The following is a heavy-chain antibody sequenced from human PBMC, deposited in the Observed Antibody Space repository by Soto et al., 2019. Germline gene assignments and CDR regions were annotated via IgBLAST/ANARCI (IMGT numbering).Heavy chain of an antibody. D-gene: IGHD2-2*01. CDR2: IIPIFGTA. CDR1: GGTFSSYA. CDR3: ARGLVVVPAAMGSPYYYYGMDV. J-gene: IGHJ6*02. V-gene: IGHV1-69*13. Sequence: GASVKVSCKASGGTFSSYAISWVRQAPGQGLEWMGGIIPIFGTANYAQKFQGRVTITADESTSTAYMELSSLRSEDTAVYYCARGLVVVPAAMGSPYYYYGMDVWGQGTTVTVSS.